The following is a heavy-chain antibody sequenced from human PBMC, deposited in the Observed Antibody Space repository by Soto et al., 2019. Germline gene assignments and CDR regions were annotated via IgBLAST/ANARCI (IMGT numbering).Heavy chain of an antibody. J-gene: IGHJ4*02. V-gene: IGHV3-23*01. D-gene: IGHD6-19*01. Sequence: GSLRLSCAASGFSFVNYAMNWVRQAPGKGLEWVSGLSGSGTSTYYADSVKGRFTISRDNSRDTLFLQMSSLTADDTAVYYCAKATTNGGWFNPFDSWGQGALVTVSS. CDR2: LSGSGTST. CDR1: GFSFVNYA. CDR3: AKATTNGGWFNPFDS.